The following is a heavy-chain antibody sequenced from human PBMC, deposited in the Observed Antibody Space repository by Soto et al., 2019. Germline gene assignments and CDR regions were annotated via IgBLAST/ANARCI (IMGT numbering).Heavy chain of an antibody. CDR2: IYYSGNT. CDR3: ARLDEGDAFDI. J-gene: IGHJ3*02. Sequence: QLQLQESGPGLVKPSETLSLTCTVSGGSISSSSYYWGWIRQPPGKGLEWIGSIYYSGNTYYNPSLKSRVTISVDTSKNQFSLKLSSVTAADTAVYYCARLDEGDAFDIWGQGTMVTVSS. V-gene: IGHV4-39*01. CDR1: GGSISSSSYY.